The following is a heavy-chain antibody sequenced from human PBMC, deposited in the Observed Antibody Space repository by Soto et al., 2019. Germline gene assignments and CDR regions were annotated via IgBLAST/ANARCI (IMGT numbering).Heavy chain of an antibody. Sequence: PGGSLRLSCASSGFTFDDYAMHWVRQAPGKGLEWVSLISWDGGSTYHADSVKGRFTISRDNSKNSLYLQMNSLRTEDTALYYCAKGHSIRYFDWFDYWGQGTLVTVSS. CDR3: AKGHSIRYFDWFDY. CDR1: GFTFDDYA. J-gene: IGHJ5*01. CDR2: ISWDGGST. D-gene: IGHD3-9*01. V-gene: IGHV3-43*01.